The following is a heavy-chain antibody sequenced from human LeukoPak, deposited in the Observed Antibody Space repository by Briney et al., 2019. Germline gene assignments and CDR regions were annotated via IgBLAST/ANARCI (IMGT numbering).Heavy chain of an antibody. V-gene: IGHV4-59*01. CDR1: GGSIYGYY. Sequence: SETLSLTCTVSGGSIYGYYWSWIRQPPGKGLEWIGYIYDTGSTNYNPSLKSRVTISVDTSKNQLSLKLSSVTAADTAVYYCARGGGPYDTLTIFDYWGQGTLVTVSS. CDR3: ARGGGPYDTLTIFDY. D-gene: IGHD3-9*01. CDR2: IYDTGST. J-gene: IGHJ4*02.